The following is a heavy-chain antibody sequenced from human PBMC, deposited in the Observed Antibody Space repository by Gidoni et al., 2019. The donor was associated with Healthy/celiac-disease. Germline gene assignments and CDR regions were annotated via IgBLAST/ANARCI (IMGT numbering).Heavy chain of an antibody. CDR2: ISYDGSNK. J-gene: IGHJ4*02. Sequence: QVQLVESGGGVVQPGRSLRLSCAASGFTFSSSAIHWVRQAQGKGLEWVAVISYDGSNKYYADSVKGRFTISRDNSKNTLYLQMNSLRAEDTAVYYCARDATYDFWSGYGDYWGQGTLVTVSS. CDR1: GFTFSSSA. V-gene: IGHV3-30-3*01. CDR3: ARDATYDFWSGYGDY. D-gene: IGHD3-3*01.